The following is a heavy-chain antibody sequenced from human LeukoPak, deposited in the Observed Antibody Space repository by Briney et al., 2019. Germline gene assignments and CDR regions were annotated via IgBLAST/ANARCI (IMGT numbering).Heavy chain of an antibody. Sequence: GGSLRLSCAASGFTFSSYEMNWVRQAPGKGLEWVSYISSSGSTIYYADSVKGRFTISRDNAKNSLYLQMNSLRAEDTAVYYCARGSLVGATWFDLDYWGQGTLVTVSS. CDR3: ARGSLVGATWFDLDY. CDR2: ISSSGSTI. V-gene: IGHV3-48*03. J-gene: IGHJ4*02. CDR1: GFTFSSYE. D-gene: IGHD1-26*01.